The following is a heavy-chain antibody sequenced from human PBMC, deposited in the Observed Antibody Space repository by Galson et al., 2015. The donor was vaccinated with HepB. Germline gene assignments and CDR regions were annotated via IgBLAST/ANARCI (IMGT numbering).Heavy chain of an antibody. Sequence: SLRLSCAASGFTFSSYGMHWVRQAPGKGLEWVAVISYDGSNKYYADSVKGRFTISRDNSKNTLYLQMNSLRAEDTAVYYCAKTSGGPGGYWGQGTLVTVSS. D-gene: IGHD3-16*01. CDR3: AKTSGGPGGY. J-gene: IGHJ4*02. CDR1: GFTFSSYG. CDR2: ISYDGSNK. V-gene: IGHV3-30*18.